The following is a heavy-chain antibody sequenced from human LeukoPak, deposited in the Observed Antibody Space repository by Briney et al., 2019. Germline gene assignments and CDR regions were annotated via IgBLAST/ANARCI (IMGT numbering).Heavy chain of an antibody. CDR2: IIPILGIA. D-gene: IGHD2-15*01. Sequence: GASVTVSCKASGGTFSSYAISWVRQAPGQGLEWMGRIIPILGIANYAQKFLGRVTITADRSTSTAYMELSSLRSEDTAVYYCARDLSLLLPTNWFDPWGQGTLVTVSS. CDR3: ARDLSLLLPTNWFDP. J-gene: IGHJ5*02. V-gene: IGHV1-69*04. CDR1: GGTFSSYA.